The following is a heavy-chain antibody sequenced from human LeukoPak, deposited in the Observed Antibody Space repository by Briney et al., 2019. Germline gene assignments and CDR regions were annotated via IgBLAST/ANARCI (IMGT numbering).Heavy chain of an antibody. D-gene: IGHD3-9*01. V-gene: IGHV1-8*03. CDR3: ARISGSTYYDILTGYYFGPKYYYYYYMDV. J-gene: IGHJ6*03. Sequence: ASVKVSCKASGGTFSSYDINWVRQATGQGLEWMGWMNPNSGNTGYAQKFQGRVTITRNTSISTAYMELSSLRSEDTAVYYCARISGSTYYDILTGYYFGPKYYYYYYMDVWGKGTTVTVSS. CDR2: MNPNSGNT. CDR1: GGTFSSYD.